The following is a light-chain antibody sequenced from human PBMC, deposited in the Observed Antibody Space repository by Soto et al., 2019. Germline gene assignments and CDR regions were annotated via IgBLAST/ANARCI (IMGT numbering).Light chain of an antibody. V-gene: IGKV1-12*01. Sequence: IQMTQSPSSLSAVVGDRVTITCRASRGIGDRLAWFQQKPGKAPQFLIQAASNLQSGVPSRLSAIGSGTEFIISINRLQPEDMATDDGLQVSSFPRTFGQGTKVDIK. J-gene: IGKJ1*01. CDR1: RGIGDR. CDR2: AAS. CDR3: LQVSSFPRT.